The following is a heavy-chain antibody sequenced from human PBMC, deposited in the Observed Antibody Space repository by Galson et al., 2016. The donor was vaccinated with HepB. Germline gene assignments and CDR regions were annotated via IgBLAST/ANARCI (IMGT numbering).Heavy chain of an antibody. J-gene: IGHJ4*02. V-gene: IGHV3-7*01. CDR2: IKHDGSEK. D-gene: IGHD6-13*01. Sequence: SLRLSCAASGFTFSGFWMSWIRQAPGKGLERVANIKHDGSEKYYVDSVRGRFTISRDNAKDSLYLQMDSLRVEDTALYYCARDPTYSFSWPYFDYWGQGALVTVAS. CDR1: GFTFSGFW. CDR3: ARDPTYSFSWPYFDY.